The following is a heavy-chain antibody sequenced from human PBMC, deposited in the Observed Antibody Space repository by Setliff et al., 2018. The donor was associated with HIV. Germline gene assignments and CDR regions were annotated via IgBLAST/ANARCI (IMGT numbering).Heavy chain of an antibody. D-gene: IGHD3-16*02. J-gene: IGHJ4*02. Sequence: SETLSLTCAVYGRSFSDNSWNWIRQPPGKGLEWIGEINHSGNTNYNPSLKSRVSITLDTSKNQFSLKLTSVTAADTAVYYCAGAITFGGVIVHWGQGTLVTVSS. CDR3: AGAITFGGVIVH. CDR2: INHSGNT. CDR1: GRSFSDNS. V-gene: IGHV4-34*01.